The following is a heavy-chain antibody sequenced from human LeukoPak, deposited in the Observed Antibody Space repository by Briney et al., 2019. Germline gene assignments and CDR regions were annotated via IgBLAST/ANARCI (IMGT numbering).Heavy chain of an antibody. CDR2: INTDGSST. CDR3: ARGGRWELRGAFDI. Sequence: GGSLRLSCVASGFTFSNYWMSWVRQAPGKGLVWVSRINTDGSSTSYADSVKGRFTISRDNAKNTLYLQMNSLRAEDTAVYYCARGGRWELRGAFDIWGQGTMVTVSS. V-gene: IGHV3-74*01. CDR1: GFTFSNYW. D-gene: IGHD1-26*01. J-gene: IGHJ3*02.